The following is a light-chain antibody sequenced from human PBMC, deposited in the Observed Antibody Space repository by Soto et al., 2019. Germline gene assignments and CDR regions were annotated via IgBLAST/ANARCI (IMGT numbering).Light chain of an antibody. V-gene: IGKV1-33*01. CDR2: DVS. CDR3: QQYDNLPLT. Sequence: DIQMTQSPSSLSASVGDRVTITCQASQDITNYLNWYQQKPGQAPKLLIYDVSNLQTGVPPRFSGSGSGTHFTFTIISLQPEDIATYYCQQYDNLPLTFGGGTKLDIK. J-gene: IGKJ4*01. CDR1: QDITNY.